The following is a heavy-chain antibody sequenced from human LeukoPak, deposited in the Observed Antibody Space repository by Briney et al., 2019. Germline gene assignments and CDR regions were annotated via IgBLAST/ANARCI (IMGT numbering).Heavy chain of an antibody. V-gene: IGHV3-74*01. D-gene: IGHD2-2*01. CDR2: INDDGSDT. Sequence: GGSLRLSCAASGFTFKLYWMHWVRQVPGKRPVWVSRINDDGSDTIYADSVRGRFTISRDDAKNTVYLQMNNLRAEDTAVYYCAMRGDILVIPATYMFDYWGQGTLVTVSS. CDR1: GFTFKLYW. CDR3: AMRGDILVIPATYMFDY. J-gene: IGHJ4*02.